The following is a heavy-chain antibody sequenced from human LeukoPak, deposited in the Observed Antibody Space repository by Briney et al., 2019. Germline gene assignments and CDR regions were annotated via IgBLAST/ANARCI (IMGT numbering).Heavy chain of an antibody. J-gene: IGHJ4*02. CDR2: IYYSGST. CDR3: ARHQLYSSGWYRPANYFDY. D-gene: IGHD6-19*01. V-gene: IGHV4-39*01. CDR1: GGSISSSSYY. Sequence: PSETLSLTCTVSGGSISSSSYYWGWIRQPPGKGLEWIGSIYYSGSTYYNPSLKSRVTIAVDTSKNQFSLKLSSVTAADTAVYYYARHQLYSSGWYRPANYFDYWGQGTLVTVSS.